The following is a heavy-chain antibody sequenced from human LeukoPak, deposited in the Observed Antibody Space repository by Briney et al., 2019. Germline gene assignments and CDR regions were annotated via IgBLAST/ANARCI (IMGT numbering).Heavy chain of an antibody. J-gene: IGHJ4*02. CDR2: ISDTGNT. CDR1: GFTLSSYA. CDR3: AKAPVTTCRGAFCYPFDY. D-gene: IGHD2-15*01. Sequence: GSLRLSCAAPGFTLSSYAMSWVRQAPGKGLEWVSAISDTGNTYHADSVKGRFTISRDSSKNTLFLQMNRLRPEDAAVYYCAKAPVTTCRGAFCYPFDYWGLGTLVTVSS. V-gene: IGHV3-23*01.